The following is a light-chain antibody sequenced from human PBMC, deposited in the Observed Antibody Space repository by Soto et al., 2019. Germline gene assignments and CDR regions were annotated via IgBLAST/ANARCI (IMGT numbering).Light chain of an antibody. CDR1: QSISSY. CDR2: AAS. V-gene: IGKV1-39*01. CDR3: RQSYTTPRT. Sequence: DIQMTQSPSSLSASVGDRVTITCRASQSISSYLNWYQQKPGKAPKLLIYAASSLQSGVPSRFSGSGSGTDFTLTISSLQPADFATYYCRQSYTTPRTFGQGTKVDIK. J-gene: IGKJ2*01.